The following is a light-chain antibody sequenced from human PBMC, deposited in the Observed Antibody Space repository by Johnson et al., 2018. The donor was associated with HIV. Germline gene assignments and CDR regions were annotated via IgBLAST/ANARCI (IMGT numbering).Light chain of an antibody. CDR1: SSNIGNNY. CDR2: ENN. V-gene: IGLV1-51*02. Sequence: QSVLTQPPSVSAAPGQKVTISCSGSSSNIGNNYVSWYQQLPETAPKLLIYENNKRPSGIPDRFSGSKSGTSATLGITGLQTGDEADYYCGTWDNSLSAYVFGTGTKVTVL. J-gene: IGLJ1*01. CDR3: GTWDNSLSAYV.